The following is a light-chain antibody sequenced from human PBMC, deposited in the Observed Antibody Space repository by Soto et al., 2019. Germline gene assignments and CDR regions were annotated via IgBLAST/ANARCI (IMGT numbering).Light chain of an antibody. CDR1: QSISTY. CDR2: DAS. Sequence: ELMLTQSPETLALSAGQSTTISCRASQSISTYLAWYQQKPGQAPRLFIYDASNRATGIPARFSGSGSGTDFTLTISSLEPEDFAVYYCQQRSAWPITFGQGTRLENK. V-gene: IGKV3-11*01. J-gene: IGKJ5*01. CDR3: QQRSAWPIT.